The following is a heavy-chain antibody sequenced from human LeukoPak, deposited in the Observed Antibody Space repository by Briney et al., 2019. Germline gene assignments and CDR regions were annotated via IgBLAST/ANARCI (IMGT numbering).Heavy chain of an antibody. V-gene: IGHV3-72*01. CDR3: VRVAYTSDWHFDY. CDR1: GFTFSDHY. D-gene: IGHD6-19*01. Sequence: GGSLRLSCPPSGFTFSDHYMDWVRQPPGPGQESVGRSRNRAKSYTPDYPASVRGRFTISRDDSQNSLYLQMRSLKPEDTAVYHCVRVAYTSDWHFDYWGQGTKVTVSS. J-gene: IGHJ4*02. CDR2: SRNRAKSYTP.